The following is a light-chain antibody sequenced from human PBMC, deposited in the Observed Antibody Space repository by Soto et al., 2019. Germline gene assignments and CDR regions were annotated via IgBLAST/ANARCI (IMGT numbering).Light chain of an antibody. CDR3: AAWDDRLSGLV. CDR2: DVN. J-gene: IGLJ2*01. CDR1: SSDVGAYIF. V-gene: IGLV2-8*01. Sequence: QSALTQPPSASGSPGQSVTISCTGTSSDVGAYIFVSWYQQHPGKAPKLMVYDVNRRPPGVPDRFFGSKSGNTASLTVSGLQAEDEADYYCAAWDDRLSGLVFGRGTKLTVL.